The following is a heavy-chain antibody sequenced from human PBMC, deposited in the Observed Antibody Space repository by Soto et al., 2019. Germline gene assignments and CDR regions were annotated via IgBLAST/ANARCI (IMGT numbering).Heavy chain of an antibody. CDR1: GYTFTSYD. D-gene: IGHD3-16*01. CDR2: MNPNSGNT. Sequence: QVQLVQSGAEVKKPGASVKVSCKASGYTFTSYDINWVRLATGQGLEWMGWMNPNSGNTAYAQKFQGRATLTRNTSISTASMELSSRRSADTAVYYCARLKQDYAVAWGQGTLVTVSS. CDR3: ARLKQDYAVA. V-gene: IGHV1-8*01. J-gene: IGHJ5*02.